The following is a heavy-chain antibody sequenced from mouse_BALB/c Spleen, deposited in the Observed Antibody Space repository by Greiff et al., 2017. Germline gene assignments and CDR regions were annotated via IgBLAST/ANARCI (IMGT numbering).Heavy chain of an antibody. CDR2: MWGDGST. J-gene: IGHJ4*01. Sequence: VQVVESGPGLVAPSQSLSITCTVSGFSLTGYGVNWVRQPPGKGLEWLGMMWGDGSTDYNSALKSRLSISKDNSKSQVFLKMNSLQTDDTARYYCASEYGNHYYAMDYWGQGTSVTVTS. D-gene: IGHD2-10*02. CDR1: GFSLTGYG. CDR3: ASEYGNHYYAMDY. V-gene: IGHV2-6-7*01.